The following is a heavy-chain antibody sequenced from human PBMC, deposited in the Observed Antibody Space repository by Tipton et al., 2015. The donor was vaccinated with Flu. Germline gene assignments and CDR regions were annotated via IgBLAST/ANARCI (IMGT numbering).Heavy chain of an antibody. CDR3: AAAPYGSGSWDF. Sequence: LRLSCTVSGGSISSGSYYWSWIRQPAGKGLEWIGRIYSTGSTNYNPSVKSRVTMSVDTSKNQFSLKLTSLTAADTAIYYCAAAPYGSGSWDFWGQGTLVTVSS. V-gene: IGHV4-61*02. CDR2: IYSTGST. CDR1: GGSISSGSYY. J-gene: IGHJ1*01. D-gene: IGHD3-10*01.